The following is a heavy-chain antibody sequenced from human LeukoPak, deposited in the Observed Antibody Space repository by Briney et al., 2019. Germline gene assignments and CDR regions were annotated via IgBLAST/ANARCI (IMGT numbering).Heavy chain of an antibody. D-gene: IGHD2-15*01. CDR2: LHYSGST. J-gene: IGHJ5*02. Sequence: SETLSLTCTVSGGSISSSSHYWGWIRQPPGKGLEWIGSLHYSGSTYYNPSLKIRVTISEDTSKNQFSLKLSSVTAADTAVYYCARHRGYCSGSCCYSVWFDPWGQGTLVTVSS. CDR3: ARHRGYCSGSCCYSVWFDP. CDR1: GGSISSSSHY. V-gene: IGHV4-39*01.